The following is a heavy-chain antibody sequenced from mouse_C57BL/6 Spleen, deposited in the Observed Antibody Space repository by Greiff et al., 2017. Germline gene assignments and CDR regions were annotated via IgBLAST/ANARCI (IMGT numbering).Heavy chain of an antibody. J-gene: IGHJ4*01. Sequence: QVQLQQSGPELVRPGVSVKISCKGSGYTFTDYAMHWVKQSHAKSLEWIGVISTYYGDASYNQKFKDKDTMTVDKASSTAYMELARLTSEDSAVYYCAREERDYTMDYWGQRASDTVSS. CDR3: AREERDYTMDY. CDR2: ISTYYGDA. CDR1: GYTFTDYA. V-gene: IGHV1-67*01.